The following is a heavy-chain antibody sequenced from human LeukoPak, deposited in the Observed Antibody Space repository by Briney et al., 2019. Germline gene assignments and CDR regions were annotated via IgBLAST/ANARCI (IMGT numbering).Heavy chain of an antibody. CDR3: AKAAYCSSTSCSDEYYYYYYGMDV. CDR2: ISGSGGST. J-gene: IGHJ6*02. V-gene: IGHV3-23*01. D-gene: IGHD2-2*01. CDR1: GFTFSSYA. Sequence: PGGSLRLSCAASGFTFSSYAMSWVRQAPGKGLEWVSAISGSGGSTYYADPVKGRFTISRDNSKNTLYLQMNSLRAEDTAVYYCAKAAYCSSTSCSDEYYYYYYGMDVWGQGTTVTVSS.